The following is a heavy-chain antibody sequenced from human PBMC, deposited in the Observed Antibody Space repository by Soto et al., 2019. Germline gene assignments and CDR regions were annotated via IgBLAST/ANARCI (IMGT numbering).Heavy chain of an antibody. Sequence: QVQLQESGPGLVKPSGTLSLTCPVSGGSISSVNWWIWVRQSPGKGLEWIGEIYHSGSSNYNPSLKSRVTISVDKSKNQFSLKLTSVTAADTAMYYCARLLLVGATTNFDCWGQGTLVTVSS. CDR3: ARLLLVGATTNFDC. J-gene: IGHJ4*02. CDR2: IYHSGSS. CDR1: GGSISSVNW. V-gene: IGHV4-4*02. D-gene: IGHD1-26*01.